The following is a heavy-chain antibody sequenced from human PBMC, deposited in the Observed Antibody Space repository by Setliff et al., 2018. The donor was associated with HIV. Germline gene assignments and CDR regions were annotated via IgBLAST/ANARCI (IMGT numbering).Heavy chain of an antibody. CDR1: GFTFISYG. V-gene: IGHV3-7*05. D-gene: IGHD1-26*01. Sequence: GESLRLSCAVSGFTFISYGMYWVRQAPGKGLEWVANIKQDGSEKNYMDSVKGRFTISRDNAKNSLYLQMNSLRVEDTAVYYCATDCAVVGGTGSLDSWGQGTLVTVSS. J-gene: IGHJ4*02. CDR2: IKQDGSEK. CDR3: ATDCAVVGGTGSLDS.